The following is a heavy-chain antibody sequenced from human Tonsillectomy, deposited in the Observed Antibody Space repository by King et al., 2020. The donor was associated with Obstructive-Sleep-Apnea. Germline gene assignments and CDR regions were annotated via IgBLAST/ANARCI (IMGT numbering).Heavy chain of an antibody. Sequence: VQLVESGGGVVQPGRSLRLSCAASGFTFSTYALHWARQAPGKGLEWVAVISYDGGIKYYADSVKGRFTISRDNSKNTLYLQMNSLRAVETVVYYCARGLHYYDSSGYSYYFDYWGQGTLVTVSS. J-gene: IGHJ4*02. CDR2: ISYDGGIK. CDR1: GFTFSTYA. D-gene: IGHD3-22*01. CDR3: ARGLHYYDSSGYSYYFDY. V-gene: IGHV3-30*04.